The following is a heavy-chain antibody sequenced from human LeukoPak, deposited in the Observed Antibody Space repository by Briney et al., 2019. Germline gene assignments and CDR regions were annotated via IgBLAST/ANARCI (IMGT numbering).Heavy chain of an antibody. J-gene: IGHJ4*02. CDR1: GYTFTSYG. Sequence: ASVKVSCKASGYTFTSYGISWVRQAPGQGLEWMGWISAYNGNTNYAQKLQGRVTMTTDTPTSTAYMELRSLRSDDTAVYYCARARLLWFGEPTYYFDYWGQGTLVTVSS. V-gene: IGHV1-18*01. D-gene: IGHD3-10*01. CDR3: ARARLLWFGEPTYYFDY. CDR2: ISAYNGNT.